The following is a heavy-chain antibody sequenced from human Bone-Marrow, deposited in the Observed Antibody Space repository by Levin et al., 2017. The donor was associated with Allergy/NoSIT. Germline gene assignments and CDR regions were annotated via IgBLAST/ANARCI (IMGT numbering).Heavy chain of an antibody. Sequence: GESLKISCKASGYTFTDYGISWVRQAPGQGLEWMGWINVNNGHTNYVQKFQGRVTMTTDTSTSTAYMELRSLRSDDTAIYYCARGFDYWGQGTLVTVPS. J-gene: IGHJ4*02. CDR1: GYTFTDYG. V-gene: IGHV1-18*01. CDR2: INVNNGHT. CDR3: ARGFDY.